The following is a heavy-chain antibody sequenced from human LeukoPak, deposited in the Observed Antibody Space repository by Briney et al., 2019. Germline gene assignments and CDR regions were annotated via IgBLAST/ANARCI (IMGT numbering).Heavy chain of an antibody. J-gene: IGHJ1*01. CDR1: GGSISSYY. V-gene: IGHV4-59*08. CDR2: IYYTGST. D-gene: IGHD1-26*01. CDR3: ARQAGSYSREYFQH. Sequence: SETLSLTCTVSGGSISSYYWSWIRQPPGKGLEWIGYIYYTGSTNYSPSLKSRVTISVDTSKNQFPLKLTSVTAADTAVYYCARQAGSYSREYFQHWGQGTLVTVPS.